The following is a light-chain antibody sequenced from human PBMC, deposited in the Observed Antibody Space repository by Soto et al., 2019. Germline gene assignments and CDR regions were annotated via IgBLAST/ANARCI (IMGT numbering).Light chain of an antibody. CDR3: QSYDSSLSGVV. Sequence: QAVVTQPPSVSGAPGQRVTISCTGSNSNIGAGYDVHWYQQLPGTAPKLLIYVNSNRPSGVPDRFSGSKSGTSASLAITGLQAEDEADYYCQSYDSSLSGVVFGGGTKLTVL. V-gene: IGLV1-40*01. CDR2: VNS. CDR1: NSNIGAGYD. J-gene: IGLJ2*01.